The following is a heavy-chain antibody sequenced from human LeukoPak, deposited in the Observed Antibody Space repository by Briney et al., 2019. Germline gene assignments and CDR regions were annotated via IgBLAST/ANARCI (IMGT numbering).Heavy chain of an antibody. Sequence: GESLKISCKGSGYSFTSYWIDWVRQMPGKGLEWMGVIYPGDSDTRYSPSFQGQVTISADKSISTAYLQWSSLKASDTAMYYCARLSDDFWSGYCDYWGQGTLVTVSS. CDR1: GYSFTSYW. V-gene: IGHV5-51*01. CDR3: ARLSDDFWSGYCDY. D-gene: IGHD3-3*01. CDR2: IYPGDSDT. J-gene: IGHJ4*02.